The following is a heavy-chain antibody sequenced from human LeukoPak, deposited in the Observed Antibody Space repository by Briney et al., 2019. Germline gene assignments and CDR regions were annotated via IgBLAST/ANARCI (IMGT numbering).Heavy chain of an antibody. CDR1: GFTFSSYG. CDR2: ISYDGSNK. D-gene: IGHD5-24*01. V-gene: IGHV3-30*03. CDR3: AREDGDAYNFFDY. J-gene: IGHJ4*02. Sequence: GGSLRLSCAASGFTFSSYGMHWVRQAPGKGLEWVAVISYDGSNKYYADSVKGRFTISRDNSKNTLYLQMNSLRAEDTAVYYCAREDGDAYNFFDYWGQGTLVTVSS.